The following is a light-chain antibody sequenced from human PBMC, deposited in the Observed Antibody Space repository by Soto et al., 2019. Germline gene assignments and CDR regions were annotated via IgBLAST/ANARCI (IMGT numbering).Light chain of an antibody. J-gene: IGKJ1*01. Sequence: DIQMTPSPFTLSASVVDRVTITCRASQSISSWLAWYQQKPGKAPKLLIYKASSLESGVPSRFSGSASGTEFTLTISNLESDDFASYYCQQYHRYSTFGQGTKVDIK. CDR2: KAS. V-gene: IGKV1-5*03. CDR3: QQYHRYST. CDR1: QSISSW.